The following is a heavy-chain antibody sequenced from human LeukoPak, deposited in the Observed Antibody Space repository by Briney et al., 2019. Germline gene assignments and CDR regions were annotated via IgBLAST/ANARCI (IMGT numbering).Heavy chain of an antibody. J-gene: IGHJ4*02. CDR3: AKGRWVQPAGYLDF. V-gene: IGHV3-30*04. D-gene: IGHD5-24*01. Sequence: GGSLRLSCAASGFTFSSYAMHWVRQAPGKGLEWVAVISYDGSNKYYADSVKGRFTISRDNSKNTLYLQMNSLRAEDTAVYYCAKGRWVQPAGYLDFSGQGTLVTVSA. CDR2: ISYDGSNK. CDR1: GFTFSSYA.